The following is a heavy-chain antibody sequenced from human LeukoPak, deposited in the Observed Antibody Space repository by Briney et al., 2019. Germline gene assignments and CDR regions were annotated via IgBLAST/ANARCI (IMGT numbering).Heavy chain of an antibody. Sequence: ASVKVSCKASGYTFTSYDINWVRQATGQGLEWMGWMNPNSGNTGYAQKFQGRVTMTRNTSISTAYMELSSLRSEDTAVYYCARVGRNYYDSSGYYYDYWGQGTLVTVSS. CDR1: GYTFTSYD. CDR2: MNPNSGNT. CDR3: ARVGRNYYDSSGYYYDY. D-gene: IGHD3-22*01. V-gene: IGHV1-8*01. J-gene: IGHJ4*02.